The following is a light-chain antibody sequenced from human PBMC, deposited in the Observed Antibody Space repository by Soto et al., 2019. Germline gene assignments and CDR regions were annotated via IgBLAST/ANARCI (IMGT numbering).Light chain of an antibody. V-gene: IGKV3-20*01. J-gene: IGKJ3*01. CDR2: GAS. Sequence: EIVLTQSPGTLSLSPGERATLSCRASQSVSSSYLAWYQQNPGQAPRLVIYGASRRATGIPNRFSGSGSGTDFTLTISRLEPEDFAVYYCQQYGSSPRTFGPGTKVDIK. CDR1: QSVSSSY. CDR3: QQYGSSPRT.